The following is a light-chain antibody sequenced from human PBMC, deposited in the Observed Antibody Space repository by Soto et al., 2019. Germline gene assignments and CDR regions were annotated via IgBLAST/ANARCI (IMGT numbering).Light chain of an antibody. J-gene: IGLJ3*02. CDR3: SSYAGSNSWV. CDR1: NSDVGGYNY. Sequence: QSALTQPPSASGSPGQSVTISCTGTNSDVGGYNYVSWYQQHPGKAPKVMIYEVSKRPSGVPDRFSGSKSGNTASLTVSGLQAEDEADYYCSSYAGSNSWVFGGGTKLTVL. V-gene: IGLV2-8*01. CDR2: EVS.